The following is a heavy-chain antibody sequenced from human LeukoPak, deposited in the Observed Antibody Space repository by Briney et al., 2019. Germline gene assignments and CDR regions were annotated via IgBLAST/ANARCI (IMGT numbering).Heavy chain of an antibody. J-gene: IGHJ4*02. CDR3: AKVGDNWDFDY. V-gene: IGHV3-23*01. CDR1: GFTFSSYG. CDR2: ISGSGGST. D-gene: IGHD3-16*01. Sequence: GGTLRLSCAASGFTFSSYGMSWVRQAPGKGLEWVSAISGSGGSTYYADSVKGRFTISRDNSKNTLYLHMNSLRAEDTAVYYCAKVGDNWDFDYWGQGTLVSVSS.